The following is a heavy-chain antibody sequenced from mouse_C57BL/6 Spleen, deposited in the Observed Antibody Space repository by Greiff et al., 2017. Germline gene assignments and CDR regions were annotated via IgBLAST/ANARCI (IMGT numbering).Heavy chain of an antibody. CDR1: GYTFTSYG. CDR3: ARKSSIYYGSIFDC. D-gene: IGHD1-1*01. CDR2: IYPRSGNT. Sequence: VQRVESGAELARPGASVKLSCKASGYTFTSYGISWVKQRPGQGLEWIGEIYPRSGNTYYNEKFKGKATLTADKSSSTAYMKLRSLTSEDSAVYSCARKSSIYYGSIFDCWGHGATLAVSS. V-gene: IGHV1-81*01. J-gene: IGHJ2*01.